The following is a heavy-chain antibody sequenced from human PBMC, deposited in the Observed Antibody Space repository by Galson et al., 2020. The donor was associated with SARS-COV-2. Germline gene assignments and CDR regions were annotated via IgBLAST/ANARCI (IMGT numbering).Heavy chain of an antibody. CDR2: ISYDGTTK. V-gene: IGHV3-30*04. Sequence: GGSLRLSCAASGFTLSRSAMHWVRQAPGKGLKWVAIISYDGTTKYNSDSVKGRFTISRDISKNTLYLQLTSLRPEDTAVYYCARETDDYTSSWFDYWGQGTLVTVSS. CDR3: ARETDDYTSSWFDY. D-gene: IGHD6-13*01. CDR1: GFTLSRSA. J-gene: IGHJ5*01.